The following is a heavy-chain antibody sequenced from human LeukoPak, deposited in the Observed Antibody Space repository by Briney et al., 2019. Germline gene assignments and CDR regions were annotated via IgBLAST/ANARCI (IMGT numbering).Heavy chain of an antibody. J-gene: IGHJ4*02. Sequence: ASVKVSCKASGYTFTSYDINWVRQATGQGLEWMGWINPNSGGTNYAQKFQGRVTMTRDTSISTAYMELSRLRSDDTAVYYCARDHCSSTSCSIFDYWGQGTLVTVSS. CDR2: INPNSGGT. CDR3: ARDHCSSTSCSIFDY. V-gene: IGHV1-2*02. D-gene: IGHD2-2*01. CDR1: GYTFTSYD.